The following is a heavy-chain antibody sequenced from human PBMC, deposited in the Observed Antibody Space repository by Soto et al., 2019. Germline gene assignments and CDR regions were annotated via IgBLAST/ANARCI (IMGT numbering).Heavy chain of an antibody. CDR2: ISSSSSYI. Sequence: PGGYLRLYCAASGFAFSSYRMNWFREGPGKGLEWVSSISSSSSYIYYSNSVKGRFTISRDNAKNSMYLQMKSLGAEDTAVYYCALSEVFTATYYDYYGIDVWGQGTTVTVSS. J-gene: IGHJ6*02. CDR1: GFAFSSYR. V-gene: IGHV3-21*01. D-gene: IGHD2-21*02. CDR3: ALSEVFTATYYDYYGIDV.